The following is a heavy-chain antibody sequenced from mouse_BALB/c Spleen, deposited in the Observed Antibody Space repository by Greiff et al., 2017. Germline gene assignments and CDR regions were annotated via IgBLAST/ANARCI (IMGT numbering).Heavy chain of an antibody. CDR1: GYAFTNYL. CDR2: INPGSGGT. D-gene: IGHD2-4*01. Sequence: VQVVESGAELVRPGTSVKVSCKASGYAFTNYLIEWVKQRPGQGLEWIGVINPGSGGTNYNEKFKGKATLTSDKSSSTAYMELSSLTSEDSAVYYCANYDYDPFAYWGQGTLVTVSA. J-gene: IGHJ3*01. V-gene: IGHV1-54*01. CDR3: ANYDYDPFAY.